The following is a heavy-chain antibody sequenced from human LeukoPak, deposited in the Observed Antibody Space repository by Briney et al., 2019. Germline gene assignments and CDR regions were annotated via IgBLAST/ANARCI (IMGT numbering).Heavy chain of an antibody. Sequence: SETLSLTCAVYGGSFSGYYWSWIRQPPGKGLEWIGEINHSGSTNYNPSLKSRVTISVDTSKNQFSLKLSSVTAADTAVYYCARVDSYGVYGMDVWGQGTTVTVSS. CDR2: INHSGST. CDR3: ARVDSYGVYGMDV. J-gene: IGHJ6*02. D-gene: IGHD5-18*01. V-gene: IGHV4-34*01. CDR1: GGSFSGYY.